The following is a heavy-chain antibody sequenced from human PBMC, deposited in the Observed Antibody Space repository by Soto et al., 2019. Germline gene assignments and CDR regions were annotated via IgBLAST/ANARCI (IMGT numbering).Heavy chain of an antibody. CDR1: GGSISSTTYF. D-gene: IGHD2-21*02. V-gene: IGHV4-39*01. CDR3: ARPVLDGGTVVTPSSVDAFDI. Sequence: SETLSLTCTVSGGSISSTTYFWGWIRQSPGKGLEWIGSINYGVSSTYNKSLKSRVTISIDSSKNHFSLNLTSVTAADTVVYYCARPVLDGGTVVTPSSVDAFDIWGQGTMVT. CDR2: INYGVSS. J-gene: IGHJ3*02.